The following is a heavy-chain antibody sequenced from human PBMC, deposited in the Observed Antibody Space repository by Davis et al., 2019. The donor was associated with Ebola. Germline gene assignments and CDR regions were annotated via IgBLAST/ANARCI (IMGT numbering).Heavy chain of an antibody. Sequence: AASVKVSCKASGYTFTSYYMHWVRQAPGQGLEWMGIINPSGGSTSYAQKFQGRVTMTRDTSTSTVYMELSSLRSEDTAVYYCARDFRLTTVTTNWFDPWGQGTLVTVSS. CDR3: ARDFRLTTVTTNWFDP. D-gene: IGHD4-17*01. V-gene: IGHV1-46*03. CDR2: INPSGGST. J-gene: IGHJ5*02. CDR1: GYTFTSYY.